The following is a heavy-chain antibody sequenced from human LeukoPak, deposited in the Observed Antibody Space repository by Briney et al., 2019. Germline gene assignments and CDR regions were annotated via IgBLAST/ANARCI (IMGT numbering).Heavy chain of an antibody. CDR3: AREMYSSSWSTDY. Sequence: PGGSLRLSCAASGFTFSSYGMHWVRQAPGKGLEWVAVVWYDGSNKYYADSVKGRFTISRDNSRNMLYLQMNSLRAEDTAVYYCAREMYSSSWSTDYWGQGTLVTVSS. J-gene: IGHJ4*02. CDR1: GFTFSSYG. V-gene: IGHV3-33*01. D-gene: IGHD6-13*01. CDR2: VWYDGSNK.